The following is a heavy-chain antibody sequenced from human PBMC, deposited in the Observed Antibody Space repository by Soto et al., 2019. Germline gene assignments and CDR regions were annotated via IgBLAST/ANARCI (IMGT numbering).Heavy chain of an antibody. CDR1: GFTFSSYA. V-gene: IGHV3-64*01. CDR3: AREQGSSGGAFDI. Sequence: GGSLRLSCAASGFTFSSYAMHWVRQAPGKGLEYVSAISSNGGSTYYANSVKGRFTISRDNSKNTLYLQMGSLGAEDMAVYYCAREQGSSGGAFDIWGQGTMVTVSS. D-gene: IGHD6-6*01. CDR2: ISSNGGST. J-gene: IGHJ3*02.